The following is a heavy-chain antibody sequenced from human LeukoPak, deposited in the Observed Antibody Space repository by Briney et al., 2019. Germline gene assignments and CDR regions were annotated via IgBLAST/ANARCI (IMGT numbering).Heavy chain of an antibody. CDR2: INPNSGGT. J-gene: IGHJ3*02. Sequence: ASVKVSCKASGYTFTGYYMHWVRQAPGQGLEWMGWINPNSGGTNYAQKFQGRVTTTRDTSISTAYMELSRLRSDDTAVYYCAREVGATSAFDIWGQGTMVTVSS. V-gene: IGHV1-2*02. CDR1: GYTFTGYY. CDR3: AREVGATSAFDI. D-gene: IGHD1-26*01.